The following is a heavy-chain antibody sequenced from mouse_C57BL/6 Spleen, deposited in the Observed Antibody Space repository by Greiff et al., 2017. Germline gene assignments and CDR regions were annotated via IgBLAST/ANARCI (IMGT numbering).Heavy chain of an antibody. V-gene: IGHV6-3*01. D-gene: IGHD2-4*01. CDR1: GFTFSNYW. CDR3: TVYYDYDGYYFDD. Sequence: EVQGVESGGGLVQPGGSMKLSCVASGFTFSNYWMNWVRQSPEKGLEWVAQIRLKSDNYATHYAESVKGRFTISRDDSKSSVYLQMNNLRAEDTGIYYCTVYYDYDGYYFDDWGQGTTLTVSS. CDR2: IRLKSDNYAT. J-gene: IGHJ2*01.